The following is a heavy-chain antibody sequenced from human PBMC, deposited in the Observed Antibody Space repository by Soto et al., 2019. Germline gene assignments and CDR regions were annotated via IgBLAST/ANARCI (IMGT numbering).Heavy chain of an antibody. J-gene: IGHJ6*02. Sequence: GASVKVSCKASGYTFTSYYMHWVRQAPGQRLERMGIINPSGGSTSYAQKFQGRVTMTRDKSITTAYLHWSSLKASDTAMYYCATGRDRYSSSFKGREGIDVWGQGTPVTVSS. CDR3: ATGRDRYSSSFKGREGIDV. CDR1: GYTFTSYY. V-gene: IGHV1-46*01. D-gene: IGHD6-19*01. CDR2: INPSGGST.